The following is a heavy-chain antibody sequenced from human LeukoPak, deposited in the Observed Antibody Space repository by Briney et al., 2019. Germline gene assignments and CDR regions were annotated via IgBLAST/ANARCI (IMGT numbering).Heavy chain of an antibody. CDR2: INSDGSGT. J-gene: IGHJ3*02. Sequence: PGGSLRLSCAASGFSFSTTWMHWVRQVPGKGLVWVSRINSDGSGTIYADSVKGRFTISRENAKNSLYLQMNSLRAGDTAVYYCARDTLRGSGSGAFDIWGQGTMVTVSS. V-gene: IGHV3-74*01. CDR1: GFSFSTTW. CDR3: ARDTLRGSGSGAFDI. D-gene: IGHD3-10*01.